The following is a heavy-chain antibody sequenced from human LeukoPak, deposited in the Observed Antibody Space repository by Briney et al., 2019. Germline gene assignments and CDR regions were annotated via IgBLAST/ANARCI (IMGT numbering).Heavy chain of an antibody. CDR3: ARRYCSSTSCYFSNWFNP. V-gene: IGHV3-33*01. CDR1: GFIFSSYG. D-gene: IGHD2-2*01. Sequence: GRSLRLSSAASGFIFSSYGMHWVRQAPGKGLEWVAVIWYDGSNKYYADSVKGRFTISRDNSKNTLYLQMNSLRAEDTAVYYCARRYCSSTSCYFSNWFNPWGQGTLVTVSS. CDR2: IWYDGSNK. J-gene: IGHJ5*02.